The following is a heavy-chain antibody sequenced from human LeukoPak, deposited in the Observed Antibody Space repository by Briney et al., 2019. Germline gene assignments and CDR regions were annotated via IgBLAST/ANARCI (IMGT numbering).Heavy chain of an antibody. CDR1: GFTFSSYG. Sequence: GGSLRLSCAASGFTFSSYGMHWVRQAPGKGLEWVAFIRYDGSNKYYADSVKGRFTISRDNSKNTLYLQMNSLRAEDTAVYYCAKDQRYSSSFYFDYWGQGTLVTVSS. D-gene: IGHD6-6*01. V-gene: IGHV3-30*02. CDR3: AKDQRYSSSFYFDY. J-gene: IGHJ4*02. CDR2: IRYDGSNK.